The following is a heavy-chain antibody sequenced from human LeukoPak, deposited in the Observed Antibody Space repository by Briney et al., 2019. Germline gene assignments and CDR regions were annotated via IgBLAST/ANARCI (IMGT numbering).Heavy chain of an antibody. J-gene: IGHJ4*02. D-gene: IGHD3-22*01. CDR2: ISSNGGST. V-gene: IGHV3-64*01. Sequence: GGSLRLSCAASGFTFSSYAMHWVRQAPGKGLEYVSAISSNGGSTYYANSVKGRFTISRDNSKNTLYLQMGSLRAEDMAVYYCARPHYYDSSGRSVGPYDYFDYWGQGTLVTVSS. CDR3: ARPHYYDSSGRSVGPYDYFDY. CDR1: GFTFSSYA.